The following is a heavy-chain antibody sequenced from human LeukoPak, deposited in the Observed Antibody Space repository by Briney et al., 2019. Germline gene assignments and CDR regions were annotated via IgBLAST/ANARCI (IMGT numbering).Heavy chain of an antibody. V-gene: IGHV4-59*08. Sequence: SETLSLTCTVSGDSMFTYYWSWIRQPPGKGLEWIGYISSTGSPSYHPSLKSRVGISIDTSKNQFSLNLNSMPAADTAVYYYARQNRSNGGGVFELWGRGTLVSV. CDR3: ARQNRSNGGGVFEL. D-gene: IGHD2-8*02. CDR1: GDSMFTYY. J-gene: IGHJ4*02. CDR2: ISSTGSP.